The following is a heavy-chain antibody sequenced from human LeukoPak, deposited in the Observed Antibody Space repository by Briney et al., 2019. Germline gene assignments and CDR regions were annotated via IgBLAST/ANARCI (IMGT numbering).Heavy chain of an antibody. J-gene: IGHJ5*02. CDR3: ARDWRAVTEVWFDP. CDR1: GGSISSSSYY. CDR2: IYYSGST. D-gene: IGHD2-21*02. V-gene: IGHV4-39*07. Sequence: SETLSLTCTVSGGSISSSSYYWGWIRQPPGKGLEWIGSIYYSGSTYYNPSLKSRVTISVDTSKNQFSLKLSSVTAADTAVYYCARDWRAVTEVWFDPWGQGTLVTVSS.